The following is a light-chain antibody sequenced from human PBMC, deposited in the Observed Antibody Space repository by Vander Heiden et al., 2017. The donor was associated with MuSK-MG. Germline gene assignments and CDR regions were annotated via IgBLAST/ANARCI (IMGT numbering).Light chain of an antibody. J-gene: IGKJ1*01. CDR2: WAS. CDR1: QSVLYSSNNKNY. Sequence: DIVMTQSPDSLAVSLGERATIHCKSSQSVLYSSNNKNYLAWYQQKPGQPPKLLIYWASTRESGVPDRFSGSGSGTVFTLTISSLQAEDVAVYYCQQYYSTPWTFGQGTKVEIK. CDR3: QQYYSTPWT. V-gene: IGKV4-1*01.